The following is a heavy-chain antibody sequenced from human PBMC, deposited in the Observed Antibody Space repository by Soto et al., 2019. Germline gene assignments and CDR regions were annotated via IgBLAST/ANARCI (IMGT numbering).Heavy chain of an antibody. J-gene: IGHJ4*02. CDR1: GGSISSYY. Sequence: SETLSLTCAVSGGSISSYYWSWIRQPPGKGLEWIGYIYYSGSTNYNPSLKSRVTISVDTSKNQFSLKLSSVTAADTAVYYCARHLYQPLSLLDYWGQGTSVIVSS. V-gene: IGHV4-59*01. CDR2: IYYSGST. CDR3: ARHLYQPLSLLDY. D-gene: IGHD2-2*01.